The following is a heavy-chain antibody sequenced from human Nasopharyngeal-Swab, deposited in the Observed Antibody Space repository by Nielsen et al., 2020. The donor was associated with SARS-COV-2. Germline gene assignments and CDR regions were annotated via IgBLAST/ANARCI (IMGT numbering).Heavy chain of an antibody. V-gene: IGHV3-21*01. CDR3: ARDVNWNDGAYYFDY. D-gene: IGHD1-1*01. CDR2: ISSSSSYI. CDR1: GFAFSSYS. Sequence: GESLKISCAASGFAFSSYSMNWVRQAPGKGLEWVSSISSSSSYIYYADSVKGRFTISRDNAKNSLYLQMNSLRAEDTAVYYCARDVNWNDGAYYFDYWDQGTLVTVSS. J-gene: IGHJ4*02.